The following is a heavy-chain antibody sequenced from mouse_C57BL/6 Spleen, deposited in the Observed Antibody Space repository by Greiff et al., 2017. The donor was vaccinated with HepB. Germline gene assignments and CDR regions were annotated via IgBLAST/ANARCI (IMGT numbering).Heavy chain of an antibody. D-gene: IGHD2-12*01. Sequence: QVQLQQSGAELVKPGASVKISCKASGYAFSSYWMNWVKQRPGKGLEWIGKIYPGDGDTNYNGKFKGKATLTADKSSSTAYMQLSSLTSEDSAVYFCARLGRYLYYFDYWGQGTTLTVSS. J-gene: IGHJ2*01. CDR3: ARLGRYLYYFDY. V-gene: IGHV1-80*01. CDR2: IYPGDGDT. CDR1: GYAFSSYW.